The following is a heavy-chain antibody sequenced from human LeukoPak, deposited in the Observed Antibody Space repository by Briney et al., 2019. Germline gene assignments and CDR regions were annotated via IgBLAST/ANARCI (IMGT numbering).Heavy chain of an antibody. CDR3: ARAVVVVAATILYNWFDP. D-gene: IGHD2-15*01. V-gene: IGHV1-2*02. CDR1: GYTFTGYY. J-gene: IGHJ5*02. Sequence: ASVKVSCKASGYTFTGYYMHWVRQAPGQRLEWMGWINPNSGGTNYAQKFQGRVTMTRDTSISTAYMELSRLRSDDTAVYYCARAVVVVAATILYNWFDPWGQGSLVTVSS. CDR2: INPNSGGT.